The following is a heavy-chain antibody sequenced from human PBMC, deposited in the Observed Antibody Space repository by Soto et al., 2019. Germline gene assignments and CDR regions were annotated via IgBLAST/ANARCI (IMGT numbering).Heavy chain of an antibody. CDR2: IYYSGST. D-gene: IGHD4-17*01. Sequence: SETLSLTCTVSGGSISSYYWSWIRQPPGKGLEWIGYIYYSGSTNYNPSLKSRVTISVDTSKNQFSLKLSSVTAADTAVYYCARRYGDAFDIWGQGTMVT. CDR1: GGSISSYY. CDR3: ARRYGDAFDI. J-gene: IGHJ3*02. V-gene: IGHV4-59*08.